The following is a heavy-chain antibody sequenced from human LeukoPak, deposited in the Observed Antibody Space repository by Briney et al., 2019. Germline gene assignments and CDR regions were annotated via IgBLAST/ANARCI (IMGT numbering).Heavy chain of an antibody. D-gene: IGHD3-3*01. CDR3: ARVGKVRITIFGVVITLTNWFDP. CDR2: ISAYNGNT. Sequence: GASVKVSCKASGYTFTSYGISWVRQAPGQGLEWMGWISAYNGNTNYAQKLQGRVTMTTDTSTSTAYMELRSLRSDDTAVYYCARVGKVRITIFGVVITLTNWFDPWGQGTLVTVSS. V-gene: IGHV1-18*01. J-gene: IGHJ5*02. CDR1: GYTFTSYG.